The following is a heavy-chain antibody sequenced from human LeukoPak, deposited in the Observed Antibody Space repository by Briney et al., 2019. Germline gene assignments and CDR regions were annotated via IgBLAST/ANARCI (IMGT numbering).Heavy chain of an antibody. CDR1: GGTFSSYA. V-gene: IGHV1-69*04. CDR2: IIPILGIA. Sequence: SVKVSCKASGGTFSSYAISWVRQAPGQGLEWMGRIIPILGIANYAQKLQGRVTMTTDTSTSTAYMELRSLRSDDTAVYYCARSGESSSSSPFDYWGQGTLVTVSS. CDR3: ARSGESSSSSPFDY. D-gene: IGHD6-6*01. J-gene: IGHJ4*02.